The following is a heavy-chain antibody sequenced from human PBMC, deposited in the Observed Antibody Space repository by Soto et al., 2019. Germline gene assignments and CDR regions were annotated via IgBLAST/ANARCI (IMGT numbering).Heavy chain of an antibody. V-gene: IGHV3-30*18. J-gene: IGHJ4*02. CDR1: GFTFGTYG. CDR2: ISYDGSER. D-gene: IGHD3-22*01. Sequence: QVQLVESGGGVVQPGRSLRLSCAASGFTFGTYGMHWVRHAPGKGLEWVAVISYDGSERYYTDSVKGRFTISRDNSRNTLYLQMNSLRTEDTAVYYCANGGDYYDSSGETLEFDYWGQGTLVTVS. CDR3: ANGGDYYDSSGETLEFDY.